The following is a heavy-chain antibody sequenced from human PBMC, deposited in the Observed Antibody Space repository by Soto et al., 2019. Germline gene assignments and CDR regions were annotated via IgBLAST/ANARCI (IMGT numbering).Heavy chain of an antibody. D-gene: IGHD3-22*01. CDR2: MYYGGST. CDR1: GGSISSSSHY. V-gene: IGHV4-39*01. CDR3: ARQSYDTSGYYYSGYGMDV. Sequence: SETLSLTCTVSGGSISSSSHYWGWIRQPPGKGLEWIASMYYGGSTYYNPSLKSRVTISVDTSKNQFSLELSSVTAADTAVYYCARQSYDTSGYYYSGYGMDVWGQGTTVTVSS. J-gene: IGHJ6*02.